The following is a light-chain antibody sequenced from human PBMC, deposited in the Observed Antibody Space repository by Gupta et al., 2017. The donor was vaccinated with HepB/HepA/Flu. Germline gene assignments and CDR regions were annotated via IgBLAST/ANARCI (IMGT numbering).Light chain of an antibody. J-gene: IGLJ3*02. CDR3: CSDAGGYTGM. Sequence: QSALTQPRSVSGSPGQSVTISCTGTSYKHVSWYQHHPGKAPKLMIYEVTKRPPGVPDRFSGSKSGNTASLTISGLQPEDEADDDCCSDAGGYTGMFGGGTKVTVL. CDR1: SYKH. V-gene: IGLV2-11*01. CDR2: EVT.